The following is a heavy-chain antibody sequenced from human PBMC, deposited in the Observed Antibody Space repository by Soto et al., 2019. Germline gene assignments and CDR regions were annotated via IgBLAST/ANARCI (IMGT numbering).Heavy chain of an antibody. Sequence: QVQLRESGPELVKSSQTLSLTCTVSNGSISTNGHYWTWIRQRPGKGLEWIAYIYYTGNSYYNPSLKXRXTXXIDTSKNQFSLTLRSVTAADTAVYYCAREQWGFDSWGQGTLVTVSS. CDR3: AREQWGFDS. D-gene: IGHD6-19*01. CDR2: IYYTGNS. CDR1: NGSISTNGHY. V-gene: IGHV4-31*03. J-gene: IGHJ4*02.